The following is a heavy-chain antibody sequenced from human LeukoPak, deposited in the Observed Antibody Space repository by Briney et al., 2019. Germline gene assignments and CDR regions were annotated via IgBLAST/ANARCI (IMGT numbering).Heavy chain of an antibody. CDR1: GYSFTSYW. CDR3: ARLTDDYFGY. Sequence: GESLKISCKGSGYSFTSYWIGWVRQVPGRGLEWMGIIYPGDSDSTYSPSFQGQVTISADKSISTAYLQWSSLKASDTAMYYCARLTDDYFGYWGQGTLVTVSS. J-gene: IGHJ4*02. V-gene: IGHV5-51*01. CDR2: IYPGDSDS.